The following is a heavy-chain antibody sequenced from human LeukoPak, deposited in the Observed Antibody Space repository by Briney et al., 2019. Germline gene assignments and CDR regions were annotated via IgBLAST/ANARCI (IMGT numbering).Heavy chain of an antibody. CDR3: ASGPRSTIFGVDSYYFDY. CDR2: MNPNSGNT. Sequence: ASVKVSCKASGYTFTSYDINWVRQATGQGLEWMGWMNPNSGNTGYAQKFQGRVTMTRDTSTSTAYLELSSLTSDDTAVYYCASGPRSTIFGVDSYYFDYWGQGTLVTVSS. J-gene: IGHJ4*02. V-gene: IGHV1-8*01. CDR1: GYTFTSYD. D-gene: IGHD3-3*01.